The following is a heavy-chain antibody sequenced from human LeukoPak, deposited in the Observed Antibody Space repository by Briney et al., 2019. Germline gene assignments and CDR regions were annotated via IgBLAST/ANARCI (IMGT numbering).Heavy chain of an antibody. V-gene: IGHV3-23*01. CDR3: AKDGEGY. J-gene: IGHJ4*02. CDR1: GFTFSDYA. Sequence: GGSLRLSCAGSGFTFSDYAMSWVRQAPGKGLEWVSTISGSGNNTYYADSVKGRFTISRDNSKNTLYLQMNSLRAEDTAVYYCAKDGEGYWGQGTLVTVSS. D-gene: IGHD2-21*01. CDR2: ISGSGNNT.